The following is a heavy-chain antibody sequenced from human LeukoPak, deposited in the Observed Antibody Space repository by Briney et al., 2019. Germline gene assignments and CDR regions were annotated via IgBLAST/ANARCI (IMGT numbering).Heavy chain of an antibody. CDR3: ARRRYGDYFDY. V-gene: IGHV4-59*08. CDR2: IYYSGST. D-gene: IGHD4-17*01. J-gene: IGHJ4*02. CDR1: GASISSYY. Sequence: SETLSLTCTVSGASISSYYWSWIRQPPGKGLEWIGYIYYSGSTNYNPSLKSRVTISVDTSKNQFSLKLSSVTAADTAVYYCARRRYGDYFDYWGQGTLVTVSS.